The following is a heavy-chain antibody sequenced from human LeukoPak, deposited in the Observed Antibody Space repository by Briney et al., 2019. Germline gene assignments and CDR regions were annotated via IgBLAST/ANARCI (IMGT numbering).Heavy chain of an antibody. V-gene: IGHV3-48*03. D-gene: IGHD6-19*01. Sequence: PGGSLRLSCAASGFTFRSYEMTWVRQAPGKGLEWVSYISGSGSTIYYTDSVKGRFTISRDKSKNTLYLQMNSLRAEDTAVYFCAKAARSEDSSGWPNYYYYGIDVWGQGTTVTVSS. CDR2: ISGSGSTI. CDR3: AKAARSEDSSGWPNYYYYGIDV. CDR1: GFTFRSYE. J-gene: IGHJ6*02.